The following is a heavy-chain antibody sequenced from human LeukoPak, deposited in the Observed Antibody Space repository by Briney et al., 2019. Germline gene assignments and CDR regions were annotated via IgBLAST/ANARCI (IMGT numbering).Heavy chain of an antibody. V-gene: IGHV3-20*04. Sequence: AGGSLRLSCAASGFTFDDYGMSWVRQAPGKGLEWVSGINWNGGSTGYADSVKGRFTISRDNAKNSLYLQMNSLRAEDTALYYCARALEGDYYDSSRYYYVSYFDYWGQGTLVTVSS. D-gene: IGHD3-22*01. CDR1: GFTFDDYG. CDR3: ARALEGDYYDSSRYYYVSYFDY. CDR2: INWNGGST. J-gene: IGHJ4*02.